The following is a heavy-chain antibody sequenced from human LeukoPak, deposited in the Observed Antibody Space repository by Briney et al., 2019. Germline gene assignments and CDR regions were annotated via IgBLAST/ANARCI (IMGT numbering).Heavy chain of an antibody. V-gene: IGHV4-59*01. CDR1: GGSISSYY. D-gene: IGHD3-22*01. CDR3: ARGYYYDSSGYYPAFDI. CDR2: IYYSGST. Sequence: SETLSLTCTVSGGSISSYYWSWLRQPPGKGLEWIGYIYYSGSTNYNPSLKSRVTISVHTSKNQFSLKLSSVTAADTAVYYCARGYYYDSSGYYPAFDIWGQGTMVTVSS. J-gene: IGHJ3*02.